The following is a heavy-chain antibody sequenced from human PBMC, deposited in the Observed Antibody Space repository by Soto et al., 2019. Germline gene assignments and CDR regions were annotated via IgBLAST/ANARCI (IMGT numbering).Heavy chain of an antibody. V-gene: IGHV4-39*01. D-gene: IGHD6-6*01. Sequence: SETLSLTCTVSCGSISSSSYYWGWIRQPPGKGLEWIGSIYYSGSTYYNPSLKSRVTISVDTSKNQFSLKLSSVTAADTAVYYCARPNLEYSSSARWFDPWGQGTLVTVSS. J-gene: IGHJ5*02. CDR3: ARPNLEYSSSARWFDP. CDR2: IYYSGST. CDR1: CGSISSSSYY.